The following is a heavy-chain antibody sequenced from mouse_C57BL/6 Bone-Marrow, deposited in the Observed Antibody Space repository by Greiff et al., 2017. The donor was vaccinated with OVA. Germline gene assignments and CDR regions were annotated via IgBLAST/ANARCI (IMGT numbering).Heavy chain of an antibody. CDR1: GYTFTDYY. CDR3: ARRFDWDPYAMDY. D-gene: IGHD4-1*01. CDR2: IYPGSGNT. V-gene: IGHV1-76*01. Sequence: VQLQESGAELVRPGASVKLSCKASGYTFTDYYINWVKQRPGQGLEWIARIYPGSGNTYYNEKFKGKATLTAEKSSSTAYMQLSSLTSEDSAVYFCARRFDWDPYAMDYWGQGTSVTVSS. J-gene: IGHJ4*01.